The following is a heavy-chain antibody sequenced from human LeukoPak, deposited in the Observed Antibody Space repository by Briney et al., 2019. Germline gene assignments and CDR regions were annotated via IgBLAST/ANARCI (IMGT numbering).Heavy chain of an antibody. CDR2: INPNSGGT. CDR1: GYTFTGYY. J-gene: IGHJ5*02. V-gene: IGHV1-2*02. CDR3: ARDGCSSTSCCWGNNWFDP. D-gene: IGHD2-2*01. Sequence: GASVKVSCKASGYTFTGYYMHWVRQAPGQGLEWMGWINPNSGGTNYAQKFQGRVTMTRDTSISTAYMELSRLRSDDTAVYYCARDGCSSTSCCWGNNWFDPWGQGTLVTVSS.